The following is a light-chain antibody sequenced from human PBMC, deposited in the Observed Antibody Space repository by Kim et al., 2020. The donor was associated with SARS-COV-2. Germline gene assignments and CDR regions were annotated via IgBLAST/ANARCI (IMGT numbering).Light chain of an antibody. Sequence: NFMLTQPHSVSESPGKTVTISCTGSSGSIASNYVQWYQQCPGSAPTTVIYEDNQRPSGVPDRFSGSIDSSSNSASLTISGLKTEDEADYYCQSYDSSNSWVFGGGTQLTVL. CDR1: SGSIASNY. J-gene: IGLJ3*02. CDR2: EDN. V-gene: IGLV6-57*02. CDR3: QSYDSSNSWV.